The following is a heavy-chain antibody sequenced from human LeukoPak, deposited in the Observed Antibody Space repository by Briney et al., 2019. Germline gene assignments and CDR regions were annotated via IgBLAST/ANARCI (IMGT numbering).Heavy chain of an antibody. V-gene: IGHV1-2*02. J-gene: IGHJ4*02. Sequence: ASVKVSCKASGYTFTGYYMHWVRQAPGQGLEWMGWINPNSGGTNYAQKFQGRVTMTRDTSISTAYMELSRLRSDDTAVYYCAGFLGYCTSNVCYLKYWGQGTLVTVSS. CDR2: INPNSGGT. CDR1: GYTFTGYY. CDR3: AGFLGYCTSNVCYLKY. D-gene: IGHD2-8*01.